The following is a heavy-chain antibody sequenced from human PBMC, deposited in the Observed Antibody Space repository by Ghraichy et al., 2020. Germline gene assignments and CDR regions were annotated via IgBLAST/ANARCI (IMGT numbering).Heavy chain of an antibody. CDR1: GFPFSRYG. V-gene: IGHV3-33*05. D-gene: IGHD1-26*01. J-gene: IGHJ5*01. Sequence: GGSLRLSCKGSGFPFSRYGFHWVRRAPGKGLEWVAVRSPDKETKFYADSVRGRFAISRDDSKSTLFLRMNNLRPEDTGIYYCARGDDGSPDSWGPGTQVIVSS. CDR3: ARGDDGSPDS. CDR2: RSPDKETK.